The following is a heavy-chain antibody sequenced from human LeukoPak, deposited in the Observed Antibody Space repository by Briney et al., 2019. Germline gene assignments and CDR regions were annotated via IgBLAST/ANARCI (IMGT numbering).Heavy chain of an antibody. D-gene: IGHD3-22*01. Sequence: GGSLRLSCAASGFTFSSYAMSWVRQAPGRELEWVSAISGSGGSTYYADSVKGRFTISRDNSKNTLYLQMNSLRAEDTAVYYCAKDQGSDSSGYYPDYWGQGTLVTVSS. V-gene: IGHV3-23*01. CDR1: GFTFSSYA. CDR3: AKDQGSDSSGYYPDY. J-gene: IGHJ4*02. CDR2: ISGSGGST.